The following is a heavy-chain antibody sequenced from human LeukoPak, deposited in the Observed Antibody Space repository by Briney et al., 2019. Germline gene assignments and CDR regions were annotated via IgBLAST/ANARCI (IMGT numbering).Heavy chain of an antibody. CDR2: IYHSGST. CDR3: ARTVVTREGWYFDL. D-gene: IGHD4-23*01. Sequence: PSQTLSLTCAVSGGSISSGGYSWSWIRQPPGKGLEWIGYIYHSGSTYYNPSLKSRVTISVDRSKDQFSLKLSSVTAADTAVYYCARTVVTREGWYFDLWGRGTLVTVSS. V-gene: IGHV4-30-2*01. J-gene: IGHJ2*01. CDR1: GGSISSGGYS.